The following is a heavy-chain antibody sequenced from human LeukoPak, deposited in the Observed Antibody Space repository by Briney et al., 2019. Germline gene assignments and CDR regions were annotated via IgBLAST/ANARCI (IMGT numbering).Heavy chain of an antibody. D-gene: IGHD4-17*01. CDR3: AWTFGDPEKY. Sequence: ASVKVSCKASGGTFSSYAISWVRQAPGQGLEWMGGIIPIFGIANYAQKFQGRVTITADKSTSTAYMELSSLRSEDTAVYYCAWTFGDPEKYWGQGTLVTVSS. V-gene: IGHV1-69*10. J-gene: IGHJ4*02. CDR1: GGTFSSYA. CDR2: IIPIFGIA.